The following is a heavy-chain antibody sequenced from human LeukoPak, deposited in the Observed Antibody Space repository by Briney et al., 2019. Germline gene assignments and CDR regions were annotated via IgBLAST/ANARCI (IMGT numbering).Heavy chain of an antibody. V-gene: IGHV3-33*01. J-gene: IGHJ6*02. D-gene: IGHD3-10*01. CDR1: GFTFRSRG. CDR2: IWYDGSNE. Sequence: PGGSLRLSCAASGFTFRSRGMHWVRQAPGKGLEWVAGIWYDGSNEDYADSVKGRFTISRDNSKNTLYLQMNSLRVEDTAVYYCARDGQNGSPYATDVWGQGTTVTVSS. CDR3: ARDGQNGSPYATDV.